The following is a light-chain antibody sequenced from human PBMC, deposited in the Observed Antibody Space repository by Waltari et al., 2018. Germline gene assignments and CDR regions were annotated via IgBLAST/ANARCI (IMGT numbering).Light chain of an antibody. CDR2: EVS. Sequence: QSALTQPPSASGSPGQSVTISCTGTSSDVGGHNYVSWYQQHSGKAPKLMIYEVSKRPSGVPERFSGSKSGNTASLTVSGLQAEDEADYYCSSYAGSNNVVFGGGTKLTVL. CDR3: SSYAGSNNVV. V-gene: IGLV2-8*01. J-gene: IGLJ2*01. CDR1: SSDVGGHNY.